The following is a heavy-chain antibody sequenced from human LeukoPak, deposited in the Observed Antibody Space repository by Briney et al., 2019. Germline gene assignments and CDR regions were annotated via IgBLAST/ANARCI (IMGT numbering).Heavy chain of an antibody. Sequence: SVKVSCEASGGSFSSFGVAWVRQAPGQGLEWMRRIIPMLGSEDYAQKFQGRVTITADKSASTVYMDLSSLRSKDTAIYYCARIGAGGGDGLQSYNYGLDVWGLGTTVIVSS. CDR1: GGSFSSFG. CDR2: IIPMLGSE. J-gene: IGHJ6*02. V-gene: IGHV1-69*04. D-gene: IGHD3-16*01. CDR3: ARIGAGGGDGLQSYNYGLDV.